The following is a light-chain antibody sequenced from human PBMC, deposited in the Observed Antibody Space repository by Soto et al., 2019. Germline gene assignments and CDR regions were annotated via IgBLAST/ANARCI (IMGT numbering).Light chain of an antibody. Sequence: QAVLTQPASVSGSPGQSITISCTGTNSDVGGYNYVSWYQQHPGKAPKLMIYEVSNRASGVSNRFSGSKSGNRASLTISGLQAEDEADYYCSSFTSSSTQGVFGGGTKLTVL. CDR1: NSDVGGYNY. CDR3: SSFTSSSTQGV. J-gene: IGLJ2*01. V-gene: IGLV2-14*01. CDR2: EVS.